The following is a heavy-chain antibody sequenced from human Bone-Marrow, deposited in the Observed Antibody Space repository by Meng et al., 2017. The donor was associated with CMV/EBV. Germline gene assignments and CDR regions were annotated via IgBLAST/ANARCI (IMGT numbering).Heavy chain of an antibody. Sequence: ASVKVSCKASGYTFTSYGISWVRQAPGQGLEWMGWISAYNGNTNYAQKLQGRVTMTTDTSTSTAYMELRSLRSDDTAVYYCARGRRALRYCSSTSCPAGAFDIWGQGTMVTF. CDR1: GYTFTSYG. CDR3: ARGRRALRYCSSTSCPAGAFDI. CDR2: ISAYNGNT. D-gene: IGHD2-2*01. V-gene: IGHV1-18*01. J-gene: IGHJ3*02.